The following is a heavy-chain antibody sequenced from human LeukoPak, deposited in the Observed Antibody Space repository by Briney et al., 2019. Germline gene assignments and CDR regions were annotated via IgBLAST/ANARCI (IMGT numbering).Heavy chain of an antibody. J-gene: IGHJ4*02. CDR2: MSPNSGNT. V-gene: IGHV1-8*03. Sequence: ASVKVSCRASGYTFTTYEIYWVRQATGQGLEWVGWMSPNSGNTVYAQKFQGRVTITRNISISTVYLELSSLRSEDTAVYYCARDFGGLGYWGQGTLVTVSS. CDR1: GYTFTTYE. D-gene: IGHD3-16*01. CDR3: ARDFGGLGY.